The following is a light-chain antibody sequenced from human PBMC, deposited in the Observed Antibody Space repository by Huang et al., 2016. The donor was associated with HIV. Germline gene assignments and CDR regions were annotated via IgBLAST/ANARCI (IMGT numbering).Light chain of an antibody. CDR1: QSISSY. CDR3: QQTYTTPWT. CDR2: ATS. J-gene: IGKJ1*01. V-gene: IGKV1-39*01. Sequence: DIQLTQSPSSLSASVGGRVTVACRASQSISSYLNWYQQKPGNAPKLLIYATSSLESGVPSRFSGRGTGTTFILTISDLQPEDFASYYCQQTYTTPWTFGQGTMVEIK.